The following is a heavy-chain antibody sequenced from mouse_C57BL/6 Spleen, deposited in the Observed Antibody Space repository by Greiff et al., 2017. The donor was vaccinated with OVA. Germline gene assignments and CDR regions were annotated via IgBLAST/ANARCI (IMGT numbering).Heavy chain of an antibody. Sequence: EVQRVESGGGLVKPGGSLKLSCAASGFTFSSYTMSWVRQTPEKRLEWVATISGGGGNTYYPDSVKGRFTISRDNAKNTLYLQMSSLRSEDTALYYCARHETAQATSYYAMDYWGQGTSVTVSS. V-gene: IGHV5-9*01. D-gene: IGHD3-2*02. CDR1: GFTFSSYT. J-gene: IGHJ4*01. CDR2: ISGGGGNT. CDR3: ARHETAQATSYYAMDY.